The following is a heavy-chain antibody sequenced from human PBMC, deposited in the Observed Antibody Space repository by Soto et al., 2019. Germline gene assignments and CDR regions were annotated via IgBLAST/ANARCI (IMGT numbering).Heavy chain of an antibody. CDR1: GFTLRDYY. CDR2: ISSSGTTV. CDR3: ARALRGYYDSYYHYMDV. J-gene: IGHJ6*03. V-gene: IGHV3-11*01. Sequence: QVQLVESGGGLVKPGGSLRLSCDASGFTLRDYYMSWVRQAPGKGLEWISYISSSGTTVYYADSVKGRFTVSRDNAENSQYLQMNSLRAEDTAVYYCARALRGYYDSYYHYMDVWGKGTTVTVSS. D-gene: IGHD3-3*01.